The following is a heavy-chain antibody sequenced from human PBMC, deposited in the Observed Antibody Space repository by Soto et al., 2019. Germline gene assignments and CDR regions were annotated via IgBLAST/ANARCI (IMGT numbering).Heavy chain of an antibody. J-gene: IGHJ6*02. CDR2: ISSSSSYI. V-gene: IGHV3-21*01. CDR1: GLKFIGHS. CDR3: ARDSICSSTSCYSYYYYVMEV. D-gene: IGHD2-2*01. Sequence: GLKFIGHSMNWISKKKGKGLEWVSSISSSSSYIYYADSVKGRFTISRDNAKNSLYLQMNSLRAEDTAVYYCARDSICSSTSCYSYYYYVMEVLVQGTSVTV.